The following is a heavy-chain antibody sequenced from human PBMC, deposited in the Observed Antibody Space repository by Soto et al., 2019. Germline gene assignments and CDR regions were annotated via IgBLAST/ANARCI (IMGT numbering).Heavy chain of an antibody. CDR2: IRFDGSNI. J-gene: IGHJ6*02. V-gene: IGHV3-30*02. CDR3: AKDFGGDYDFWSGYYPHYYYYGMDV. D-gene: IGHD3-3*01. CDR1: GIIFTGYG. Sequence: GSLRLSCAVPGIIFTGYGMHWVRQAPGKGLEWVAIIRFDGSNIHYADSVEGRFTISRDNSKNTLYLQMNSLRAEDTAVYYCAKDFGGDYDFWSGYYPHYYYYGMDVWGQGTTVTVSS.